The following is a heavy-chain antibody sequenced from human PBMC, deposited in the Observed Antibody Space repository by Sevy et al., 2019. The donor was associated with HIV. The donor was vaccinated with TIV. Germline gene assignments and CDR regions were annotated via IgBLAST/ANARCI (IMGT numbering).Heavy chain of an antibody. J-gene: IGHJ6*02. D-gene: IGHD3-3*01. CDR2: MNPNSGNT. V-gene: IGHV1-8*01. Sequence: ASVKVSCKASGYTFSGYDINWVRLSTGQGLEWMGWMNPNSGNTGYAQKFQGRVTMTRNTSISTDYMELSSLRSEDTAVYYCAREAIGYYSYDHYGLDVWGQGTTVTVSS. CDR1: GYTFSGYD. CDR3: AREAIGYYSYDHYGLDV.